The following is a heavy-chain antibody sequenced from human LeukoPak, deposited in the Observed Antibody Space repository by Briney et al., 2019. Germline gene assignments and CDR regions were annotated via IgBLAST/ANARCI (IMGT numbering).Heavy chain of an antibody. V-gene: IGHV3-33*01. CDR2: IWYDGSNK. CDR3: ARDYTVARYLEF. CDR1: GFTFSSYG. D-gene: IGHD4-11*01. J-gene: IGHJ4*02. Sequence: GGSLRLSCAASGFTFSSYGMHWVRQAPGKGLEWVAVIWYDGSNKYYADSVKGRFTISRDNSKNTLSLQLNSLRAEDTAVYYCARDYTVARYLEFWGQGTLVTVSS.